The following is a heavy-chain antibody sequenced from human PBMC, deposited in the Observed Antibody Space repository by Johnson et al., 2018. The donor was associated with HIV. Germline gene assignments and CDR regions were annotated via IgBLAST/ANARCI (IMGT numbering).Heavy chain of an antibody. CDR2: IKQEESEK. CDR3: AKDPGYCSGGSCYTLIGWGV. J-gene: IGHJ3*01. Sequence: MLLVESGGGLVKPGGSLRLSCAASGFSFSDYFMTWIRQAPGKGLEWVANIKQEESEKYYVDSVKGRFTISRDNAKNSLYLQMNSLRVEDTAVYYCAKDPGYCSGGSCYTLIGWGVWGQGTMVTVSS. V-gene: IGHV3-7*01. D-gene: IGHD2-15*01. CDR1: GFSFSDYF.